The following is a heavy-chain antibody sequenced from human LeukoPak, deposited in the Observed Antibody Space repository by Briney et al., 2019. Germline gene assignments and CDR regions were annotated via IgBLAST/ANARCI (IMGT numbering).Heavy chain of an antibody. D-gene: IGHD3-22*01. CDR2: ISAYNGNT. V-gene: IGHV1-18*01. Sequence: GASVKVSCKASGYTFTSYGISWVRQAPGQGLEWMGWISAYNGNTNYAQKLQGRVTMTTDTSTSTAYMELRSLRSDDTAVYYCARALDYYDRSGYYQHFDYWGQGTLVTVSS. CDR3: ARALDYYDRSGYYQHFDY. CDR1: GYTFTSYG. J-gene: IGHJ4*02.